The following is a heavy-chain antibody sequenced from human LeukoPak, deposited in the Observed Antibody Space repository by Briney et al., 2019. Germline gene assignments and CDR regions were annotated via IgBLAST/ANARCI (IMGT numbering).Heavy chain of an antibody. J-gene: IGHJ4*02. V-gene: IGHV3-23*01. D-gene: IGHD3-3*01. CDR1: GFTFSSYA. CDR2: ISGSGGGT. CDR3: ARDRAWNYFDY. Sequence: PGGSLRLSCAASGFTFSSYAMSWVRQAPGKGLEWVSGISGSGGGTYYADSVKGRSTISRDNSKNTLYLQMDSLRAEDTAVYYCARDRAWNYFDYWGQGTLVTVSS.